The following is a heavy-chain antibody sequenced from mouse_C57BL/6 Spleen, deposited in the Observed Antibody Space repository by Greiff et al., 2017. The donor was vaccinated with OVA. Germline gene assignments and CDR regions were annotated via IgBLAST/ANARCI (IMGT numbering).Heavy chain of an antibody. Sequence: VKLQESGPGLVQPSQSLSITCTVSGFSLTSYGVHWVRQSPGKGLEWLGVIWRGGSTDYNAAFMSRLSITKDNSKSQVFFKMNSLQADDTAIYYCAKNGDSNRAMDYWGQGTSVTVSS. CDR3: AKNGDSNRAMDY. CDR1: GFSLTSYG. V-gene: IGHV2-5*01. D-gene: IGHD2-5*01. CDR2: IWRGGST. J-gene: IGHJ4*01.